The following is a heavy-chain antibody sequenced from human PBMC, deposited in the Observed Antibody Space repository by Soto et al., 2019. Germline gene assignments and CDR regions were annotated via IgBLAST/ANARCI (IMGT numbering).Heavy chain of an antibody. CDR3: ARGVVGKYGSGSQAYYGMAV. D-gene: IGHD3-10*01. J-gene: IGHJ6*02. V-gene: IGHV4-34*01. CDR2: INHSGST. CDR1: GGSFSGYY. Sequence: QVQLQQWGAGLLKPSETLSLNCAVYGGSFSGYYWSWIRQPPGKGLEWIGAINHSGSTNYNPSLKSRVTISVDTSKNQFSLKLSSVTAADTAVYYCARGVVGKYGSGSQAYYGMAVWGQGTTVTVSS.